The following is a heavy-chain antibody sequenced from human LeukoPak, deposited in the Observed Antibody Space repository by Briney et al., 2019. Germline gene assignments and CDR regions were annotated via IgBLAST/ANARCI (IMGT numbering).Heavy chain of an antibody. Sequence: GESLKISCKGSGYSFTSYWIGWVRQMPGKGLEWMGITYPGDSNTRYSPSFQGQVTISADKSISSAYLQWSSLKASDTAMYYCVRSPACSSGTCYPNWFDPWGQGTLVTVSS. CDR2: TYPGDSNT. CDR1: GYSFTSYW. D-gene: IGHD2-15*01. J-gene: IGHJ5*02. V-gene: IGHV5-51*01. CDR3: VRSPACSSGTCYPNWFDP.